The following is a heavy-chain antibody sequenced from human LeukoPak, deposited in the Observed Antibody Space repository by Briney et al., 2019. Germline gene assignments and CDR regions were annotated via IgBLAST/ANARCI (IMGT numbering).Heavy chain of an antibody. CDR1: GFTFSSYE. Sequence: GGSLRLSCTVSGFTFSSYEMNWVRQAPGKGLEWVSYISSSDSPIYYADSVKGRFTISRDNAKNSLYLQMNSLRAEDTAVYYCAKAYYYSGYDIDYWGQGTLVTVSS. D-gene: IGHD5-12*01. CDR3: AKAYYYSGYDIDY. CDR2: ISSSDSPI. J-gene: IGHJ4*02. V-gene: IGHV3-48*03.